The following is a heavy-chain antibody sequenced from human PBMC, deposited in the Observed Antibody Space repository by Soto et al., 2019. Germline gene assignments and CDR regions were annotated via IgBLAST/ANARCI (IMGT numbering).Heavy chain of an antibody. D-gene: IGHD5-18*01. CDR1: GVSISCSSYY. J-gene: IGHJ4*02. CDR2: ISYTGTA. V-gene: IGHV4-39*01. CDR3: ARRTYSYGYDYFDY. Sequence: PSETLSLTCTVSGVSISCSSYYWAWIRQPPGKGLEWIGSISYTGTAYYDPSLKSRVTISVDTSKSQLSLKLSSVTAADTAVYYCARRTYSYGYDYFDYWGQGALVTVSS.